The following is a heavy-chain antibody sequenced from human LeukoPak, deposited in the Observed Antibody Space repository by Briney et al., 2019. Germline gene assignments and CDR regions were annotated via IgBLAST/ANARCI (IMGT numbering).Heavy chain of an antibody. Sequence: NSSETLSLTCTVSGGSISSYYWSWIRQPPGKGLEWIGYIYYSGSTNYNPSLKSRVTISVDTSKNQFSLKLSSVTAADTAVYYCARRAEYNWFDPWGQGTLVTVSS. CDR1: GGSISSYY. CDR3: ARRAEYNWFDP. J-gene: IGHJ5*02. CDR2: IYYSGST. V-gene: IGHV4-59*01.